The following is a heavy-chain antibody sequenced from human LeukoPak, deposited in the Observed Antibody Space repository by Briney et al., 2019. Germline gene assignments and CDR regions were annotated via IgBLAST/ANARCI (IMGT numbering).Heavy chain of an antibody. D-gene: IGHD5-12*01. V-gene: IGHV3-9*01. CDR2: ISWSSGSI. Sequence: PGGSLRLSCAASGFTFDDYAMHWVRQAPGKGLEWVSGISWSSGSIGYADSVKGRFTISRDNAKNSLYLQMNSLRAEDTALYYCAKDIGGGYDSYDYWGQGTLVTVSS. CDR3: AKDIGGGYDSYDY. CDR1: GFTFDDYA. J-gene: IGHJ4*02.